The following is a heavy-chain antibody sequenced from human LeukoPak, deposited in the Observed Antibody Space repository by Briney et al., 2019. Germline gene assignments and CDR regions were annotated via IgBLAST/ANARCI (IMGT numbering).Heavy chain of an antibody. D-gene: IGHD2-2*01. V-gene: IGHV4-34*01. CDR2: INHSGST. CDR1: GGSFSGYY. Sequence: SETLSLTCAVYGGSFSGYYWSWIRQPPGKGLEWIGEINHSGSTNYNPSLKSRVTISVDTSKNQFSLKLSSVTAADTAVYYCARGLRPQLLWANYYYYYGMDVWGQGTTVTVSS. J-gene: IGHJ6*02. CDR3: ARGLRPQLLWANYYYYYGMDV.